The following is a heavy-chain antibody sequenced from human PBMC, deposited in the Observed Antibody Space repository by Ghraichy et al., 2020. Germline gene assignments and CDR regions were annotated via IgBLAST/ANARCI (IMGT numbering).Heavy chain of an antibody. D-gene: IGHD6-13*01. CDR1: GGSISSSSYY. Sequence: SETLSLTCTVSGGSISSSSYYWGWIRQPPGKGLEWIGSIYYSGSTYYNPSLKSRVTISVDTSKNQFSLKLSSVTAADTAVYYCARQGAAAGTNWYFDLWGRGTLVTVSS. CDR3: ARQGAAAGTNWYFDL. J-gene: IGHJ2*01. CDR2: IYYSGST. V-gene: IGHV4-39*01.